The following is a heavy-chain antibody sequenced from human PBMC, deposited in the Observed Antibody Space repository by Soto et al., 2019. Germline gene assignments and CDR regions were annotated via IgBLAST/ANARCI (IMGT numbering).Heavy chain of an antibody. CDR1: GGSISDTNYY. J-gene: IGHJ4*02. CDR3: GRHRRETGTYAQPLDY. CDR2: SSYGGIT. D-gene: IGHD1-1*01. V-gene: IGHV4-39*01. Sequence: QLQLQESGPGLVKPSETLSLTCTVSGGSISDTNYYWGWIRQPPGKGLEWIGSSSYGGITYHNPSLKSRVTISIDTSKSNFSLKLTSVTAADTAVYYCGRHRRETGTYAQPLDYWGQGTLVTVSS.